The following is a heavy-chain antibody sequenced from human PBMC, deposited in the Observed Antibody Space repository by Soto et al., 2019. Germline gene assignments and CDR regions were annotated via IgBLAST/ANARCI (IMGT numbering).Heavy chain of an antibody. V-gene: IGHV4-59*01. CDR1: GGSISSYY. CDR3: ARVYRVAVAGSAFDY. Sequence: PAETLSLTCTVSGGSISSYYWSWLRQPPGKGLEWIGYIYYSGSTNYNPSLKSRVTISVDTSKNQFSLKLSSVTAADTAVYYCARVYRVAVAGSAFDYWGQGTLVTVSS. J-gene: IGHJ4*02. D-gene: IGHD6-19*01. CDR2: IYYSGST.